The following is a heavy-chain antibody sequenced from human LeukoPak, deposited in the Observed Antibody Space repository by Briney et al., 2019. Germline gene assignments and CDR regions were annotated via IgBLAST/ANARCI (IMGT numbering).Heavy chain of an antibody. Sequence: ASVKLSCTASGYILTSHHMHWVRQAPGQGIEWMGIIRLHGGDTTYAQKFQGRITMTKDTSTSTVYMDPSSLRSEDTAFYYCARDYNWGVDYWGQGTLITVSS. J-gene: IGHJ4*02. CDR1: GYILTSHH. CDR3: ARDYNWGVDY. CDR2: IRLHGGDT. D-gene: IGHD3-16*01. V-gene: IGHV1-46*01.